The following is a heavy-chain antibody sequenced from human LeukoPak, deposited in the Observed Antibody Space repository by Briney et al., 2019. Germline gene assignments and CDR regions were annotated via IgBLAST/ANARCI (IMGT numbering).Heavy chain of an antibody. CDR3: ARDGDGDGYFDY. CDR1: GGSISSYY. D-gene: IGHD4-17*01. V-gene: IGHV4-59*01. J-gene: IGHJ4*02. CDR2: IYYSGST. Sequence: PSETLSLTCTVSGGSISSYYWSWIRQPPGKGLEWIGYIYYSGSTNYNPSLKSRVTISVDTSKNQFSLKLSSVTAADTAVYYCARDGDGDGYFDYWGQGTLVTVSS.